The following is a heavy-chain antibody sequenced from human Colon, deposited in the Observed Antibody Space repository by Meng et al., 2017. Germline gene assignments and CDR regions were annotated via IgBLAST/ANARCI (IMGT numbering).Heavy chain of an antibody. CDR3: ARSTPSLDY. J-gene: IGHJ4*02. V-gene: IGHV1-2*02. D-gene: IGHD2-15*01. CDR2: IVPNSGDT. CDR1: GYSFSDCY. Sequence: ASVKVSCKASGYSFSDCYIHWVRQAPGQGLEWMGWIVPNSGDTNYAQKFQGRVTMTRDTSISTTYMELIRLTSDDTAVYYCARSTPSLDYWGQGTLVNVSS.